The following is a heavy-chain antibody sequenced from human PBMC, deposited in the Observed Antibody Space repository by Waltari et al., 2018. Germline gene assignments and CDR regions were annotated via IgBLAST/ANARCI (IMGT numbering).Heavy chain of an antibody. CDR1: GYTFTSYA. Sequence: QVQLVQSGAEVKKPGASVKVSCKASGYTFTSYAMHWVRQAPRQRLEWMGWINAGNGNTKYSQKFQGRGTITRDTSASTAYMELSSLRSEDTAVYYCARVGYYYDSSGYYYYFDYWGQGTLVTVSS. J-gene: IGHJ4*02. CDR3: ARVGYYYDSSGYYYYFDY. CDR2: INAGNGNT. D-gene: IGHD3-22*01. V-gene: IGHV1-3*01.